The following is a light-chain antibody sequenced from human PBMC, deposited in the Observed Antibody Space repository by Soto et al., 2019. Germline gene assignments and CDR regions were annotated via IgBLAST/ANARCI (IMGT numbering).Light chain of an antibody. CDR3: QQYHDWPRT. CDR1: QSVSSN. J-gene: IGKJ1*01. V-gene: IGKV3-15*01. Sequence: EIVMTQSPATLSVSPGERATLSCRASQSVSSNLAWYQQKPGQAPRLLIYGASTRATGIPARFSGSGSGTEFTLTIGSLQSEDFAVYYCQQYHDWPRTFGQRDQGGNQT. CDR2: GAS.